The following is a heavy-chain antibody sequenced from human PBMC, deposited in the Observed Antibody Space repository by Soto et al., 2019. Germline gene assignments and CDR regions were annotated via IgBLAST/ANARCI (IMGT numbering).Heavy chain of an antibody. V-gene: IGHV3-33*01. J-gene: IGHJ4*02. CDR3: ARDVGSSSWYSYFDY. D-gene: IGHD6-13*01. CDR1: GFTFSSYG. CDR2: IWYDGSNK. Sequence: GESLKISCAASGFTFSSYGMHWVRQAPGKGLEWVAVIWYDGSNKYYADSVKGRFTISRDNSKNTLYLQMNSLRAEDTAVYYCARDVGSSSWYSYFDYWGQGTLVTVSS.